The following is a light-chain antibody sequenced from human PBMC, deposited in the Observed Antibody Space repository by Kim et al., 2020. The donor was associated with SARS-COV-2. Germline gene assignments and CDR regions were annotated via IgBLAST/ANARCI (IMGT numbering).Light chain of an antibody. CDR2: GAS. Sequence: PGESATLSCRASQSVDTNYLAWYQQKPGQAPRLLIYGASSRATDIPNRFSGSGSGTDFTLTISRLEPEDFAVYYCQQYDGLPTFGGGTKVDIK. J-gene: IGKJ4*01. CDR1: QSVDTNY. CDR3: QQYDGLPT. V-gene: IGKV3-20*01.